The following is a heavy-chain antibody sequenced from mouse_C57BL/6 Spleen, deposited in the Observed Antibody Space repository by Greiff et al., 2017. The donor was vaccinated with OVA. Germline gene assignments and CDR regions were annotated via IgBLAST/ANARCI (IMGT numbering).Heavy chain of an antibody. CDR1: GYTFTSYW. D-gene: IGHD2-4*01. CDR3: AIRYDYDAVDY. Sequence: QVQLKQPGAELVKPGASVKVSCKASGYTFTSYWMHWVKQRPGQGLEWIGRIHPSDSDTNYNQKFKGKATLTVDKSSSTAYMQLSSLTSEDSAVYYCAIRYDYDAVDYWGQGTTLTVSS. J-gene: IGHJ2*01. CDR2: IHPSDSDT. V-gene: IGHV1-74*01.